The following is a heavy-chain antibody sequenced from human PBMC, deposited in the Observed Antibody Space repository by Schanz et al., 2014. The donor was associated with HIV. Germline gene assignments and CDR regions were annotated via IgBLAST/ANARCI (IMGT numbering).Heavy chain of an antibody. D-gene: IGHD3-10*01. CDR3: ARWRSGAPSN. V-gene: IGHV3-72*01. CDR1: GFTFNNYA. J-gene: IGHJ4*02. CDR2: SKNKANGYIT. Sequence: EVQLLQSGGGLVQPGGSLRLSCAASGFTFNNYAVSWVRQAPGKGLEWVGRSKNKANGYITEYTASVKGRFTISRDDSRNSLYLQMNSLKTEDTAVYFCARWRSGAPSNWGQGTLVTVSS.